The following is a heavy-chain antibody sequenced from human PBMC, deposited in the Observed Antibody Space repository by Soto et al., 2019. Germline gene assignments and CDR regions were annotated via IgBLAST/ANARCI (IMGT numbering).Heavy chain of an antibody. CDR3: AGGAWNYRFDP. CDR2: FIPMSGAP. J-gene: IGHJ5*02. V-gene: IGHV1-69*06. D-gene: IGHD1-7*01. Sequence: VQLVQSGAEVKKPGSSVKVSCKASGDTFDTFNSYAINWLRQAPGLGLEWLGGFIPMSGAPKYAQKFQGRVTITADISLHTAYMDLTRRGSDATAVYYCAGGAWNYRFDPWGQGTLVTVAS. CDR1: GDTFDTFNSYA.